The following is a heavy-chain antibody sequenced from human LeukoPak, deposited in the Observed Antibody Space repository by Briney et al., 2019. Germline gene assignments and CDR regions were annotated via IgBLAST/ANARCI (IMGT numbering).Heavy chain of an antibody. J-gene: IGHJ4*02. CDR1: GGSITSSNYY. Sequence: SETLSLTCTVSGGSITSSNYYWGWIRQPPGKGLEWIGSIYYSGSTYYNPSLKSRVTISVDTSKNQFSLKLSSVTAADTAVYYCARQHPYYYDSSGYYGLWGQGTLVTVSS. V-gene: IGHV4-39*01. CDR2: IYYSGST. D-gene: IGHD3-22*01. CDR3: ARQHPYYYDSSGYYGL.